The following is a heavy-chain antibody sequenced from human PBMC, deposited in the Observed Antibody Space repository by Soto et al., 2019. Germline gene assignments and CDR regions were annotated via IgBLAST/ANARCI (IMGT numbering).Heavy chain of an antibody. Sequence: PGESLKISCKGSGYSFTSYWIGWVRQMPGKGLEWMGIIYPGDSDTRYSPSFQGQVTISADKSISTAYLQWSSLKASDTAMYYCARVVVVVPGDHSTFYHGMDVWGQGTTVTVSS. V-gene: IGHV5-51*01. CDR2: IYPGDSDT. CDR3: ARVVVVVPGDHSTFYHGMDV. J-gene: IGHJ6*02. D-gene: IGHD2-2*01. CDR1: GYSFTSYW.